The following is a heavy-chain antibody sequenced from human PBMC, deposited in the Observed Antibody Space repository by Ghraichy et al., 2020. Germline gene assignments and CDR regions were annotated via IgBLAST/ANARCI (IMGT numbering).Heavy chain of an antibody. D-gene: IGHD5-12*01. V-gene: IGHV3-21*01. J-gene: IGHJ4*02. CDR2: ISSSSSYI. CDR1: GFTFSSYS. Sequence: GGSLRLSCAASGFTFSSYSMNWVRQAPGKGLEWVSSISSSSSYIYYADSVKGRFTISRDNAKNSLYLQMNSLRAEDTAVYYCARGEDDSGYDLTDPFVDYWGQGTLVTVSS. CDR3: ARGEDDSGYDLTDPFVDY.